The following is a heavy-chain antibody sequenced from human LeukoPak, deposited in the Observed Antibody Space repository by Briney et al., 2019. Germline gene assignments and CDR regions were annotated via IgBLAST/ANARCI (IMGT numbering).Heavy chain of an antibody. CDR2: ISGDGLGT. J-gene: IGHJ4*02. CDR3: AKGPNFGSWRALDY. CDR1: EFTFCDYD. D-gene: IGHD3-10*01. Sequence: GGSLRLSCAASEFTFCDYDMSWVRQTLGKGLEWVSSISGDGLGTWYADSVRGRFTISRDKPRNTLYLQLNSLRVDDTAVYYCAKGPNFGSWRALDYWGQGSLVTASS. V-gene: IGHV3-23*01.